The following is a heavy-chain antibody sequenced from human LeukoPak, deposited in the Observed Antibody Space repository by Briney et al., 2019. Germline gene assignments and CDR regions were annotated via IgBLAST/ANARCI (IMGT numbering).Heavy chain of an antibody. J-gene: IGHJ4*02. V-gene: IGHV3-48*02. CDR1: GFTFSTYS. D-gene: IGHD3-10*01. CDR2: ISTGSRTM. Sequence: GGSLRLSCAASGFTFSTYSMNWVRQAPGKGLEWVSYISTGSRTMYYADSVKGRFTISRDNAKNSLYLQMSSLRDEDTAMYYCARGDGGLDCWGQGTLVTVSS. CDR3: ARGDGGLDC.